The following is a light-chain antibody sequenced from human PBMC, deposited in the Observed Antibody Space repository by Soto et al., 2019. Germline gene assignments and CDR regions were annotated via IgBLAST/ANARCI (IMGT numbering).Light chain of an antibody. CDR1: SSNIGNNF. V-gene: IGLV1-51*01. J-gene: IGLJ2*01. CDR2: DNN. Sequence: QSVLTQPPSVSAAPGQKVTISCSGSSSNIGNNFVSWYQQLPGTAPRLLIYDNNNRLSGIPDRFSGSQSGTSATLAITGLQTGDEADYFCGTWDSSLSVVIFGGGTKLTVL. CDR3: GTWDSSLSVVI.